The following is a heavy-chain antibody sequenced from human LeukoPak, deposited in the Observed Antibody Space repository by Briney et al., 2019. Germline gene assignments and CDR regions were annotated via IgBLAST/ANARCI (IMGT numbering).Heavy chain of an antibody. CDR1: GYTLTELS. Sequence: GASVKVSCKVSGYTLTELSMHWVRQAPGQGLEWMGWINPKNAGTNFAQRFQGRVTMTRDTSISTVYMELSRLRSDDTALYYCARTLYIAAVPGGFDYWGQGTLVTVSS. D-gene: IGHD6-13*01. V-gene: IGHV1-2*02. J-gene: IGHJ4*02. CDR2: INPKNAGT. CDR3: ARTLYIAAVPGGFDY.